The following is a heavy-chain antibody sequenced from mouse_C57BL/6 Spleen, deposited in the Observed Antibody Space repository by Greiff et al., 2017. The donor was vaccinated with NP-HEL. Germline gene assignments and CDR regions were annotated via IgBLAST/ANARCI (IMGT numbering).Heavy chain of an antibody. CDR1: GYSITSGYY. D-gene: IGHD2-1*01. J-gene: IGHJ4*01. V-gene: IGHV3-6*01. Sequence: ESGPGLVKPSQSLSLTCSVTGYSITSGYYWNWIRQFPGNQLEWMGYISYDGSNNYNPSLKNRISITRDTSKNQFFLKLNSVTTEDTATYYCARDGIYYGNYAYAMDYWGQGTSVTVSS. CDR2: ISYDGSN. CDR3: ARDGIYYGNYAYAMDY.